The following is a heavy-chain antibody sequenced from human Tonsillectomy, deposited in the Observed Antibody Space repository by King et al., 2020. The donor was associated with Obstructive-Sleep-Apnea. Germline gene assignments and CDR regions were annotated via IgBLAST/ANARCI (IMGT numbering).Heavy chain of an antibody. CDR1: GFTFDDYA. CDR3: AKANDWDIVATLDY. CDR2: ISWNSDAI. J-gene: IGHJ4*02. D-gene: IGHD5-12*01. Sequence: VQLVESGGDLVQPGRSLRLSCAASGFTFDDYAIHWVRQAPGKGLEWVSGISWNSDAIGYADSVKGRFTISRDNPENSLYLQMNSLSAEDTALYYCAKANDWDIVATLDYWGQGTLVTVSS. V-gene: IGHV3-9*01.